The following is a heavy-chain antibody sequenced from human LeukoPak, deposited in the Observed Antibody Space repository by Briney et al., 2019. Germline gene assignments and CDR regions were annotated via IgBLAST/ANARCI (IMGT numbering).Heavy chain of an antibody. D-gene: IGHD2-15*01. V-gene: IGHV5-51*01. J-gene: IGHJ3*02. CDR1: GYSFTSYW. Sequence: GEPLKISCKGSGYSFTSYWIGWVRQMPGKGLGWMGIIYPGDSDTRYSPSFQGQVTISADKSISTAYLQWSSLKASDTARYYCARQYCSGGSCYPNAFDIWGQGTMVTVSS. CDR3: ARQYCSGGSCYPNAFDI. CDR2: IYPGDSDT.